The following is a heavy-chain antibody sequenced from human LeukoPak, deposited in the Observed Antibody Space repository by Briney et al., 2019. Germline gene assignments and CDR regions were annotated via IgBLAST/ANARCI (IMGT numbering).Heavy chain of an antibody. D-gene: IGHD1-26*01. J-gene: IGHJ3*02. V-gene: IGHV4-59*12. Sequence: SETLSLTCTVSGGSISSYYWSWIRQPPGKGLEWIGYIYYSGSTNYNPSLKSRVTISVDTSKNQFSLKLSSVTAADTAVYYCARERGELLYATAAFDIWGQGTMVTVSS. CDR2: IYYSGST. CDR1: GGSISSYY. CDR3: ARERGELLYATAAFDI.